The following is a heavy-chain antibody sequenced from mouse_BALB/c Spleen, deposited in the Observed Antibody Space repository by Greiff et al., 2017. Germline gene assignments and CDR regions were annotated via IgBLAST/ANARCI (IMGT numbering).Heavy chain of an antibody. CDR3: ARSYGYSWFAY. CDR2: SRNKANDYTT. J-gene: IGHJ3*01. Sequence: DVMLVESGGGLVQPGGSLRLSCATSGFTFSDFYMEWVRQPPGKRLEWIAASRNKANDYTTEYSASVKGRFIVSRDTSQSILYLQMNALRAEDTAIYYCARSYGYSWFAYWGQGTLVTVSA. D-gene: IGHD2-2*01. V-gene: IGHV7-1*02. CDR1: GFTFSDFY.